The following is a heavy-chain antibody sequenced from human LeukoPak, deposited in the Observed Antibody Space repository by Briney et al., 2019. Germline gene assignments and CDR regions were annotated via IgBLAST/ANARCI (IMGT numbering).Heavy chain of an antibody. V-gene: IGHV5-51*01. CDR1: GYSFTTYW. D-gene: IGHD3-10*01. Sequence: GESLKISCKGSGYSFTTYWIGWVRQPPGKGLEWMGIIYPGDSDTRYSPSSQGQVTISADKSISTAYLQWSSLKASDTAIYYCARHSYYGTGSYFEFWGQGILVTVSS. CDR3: ARHSYYGTGSYFEF. J-gene: IGHJ4*02. CDR2: IYPGDSDT.